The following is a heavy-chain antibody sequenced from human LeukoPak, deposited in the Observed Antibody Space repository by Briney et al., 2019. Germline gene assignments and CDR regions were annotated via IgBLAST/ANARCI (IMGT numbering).Heavy chain of an antibody. CDR2: IYYSGST. J-gene: IGHJ4*02. CDR1: GGSISSYY. V-gene: IGHV4-59*08. D-gene: IGHD5-18*01. Sequence: SETLSLTCTVSGGSISSYYWSWIRQPPGKGLEWIGYIYYSGSTNYNPSLKSRVTISVDTSKNQFSLKLSSVTAADTAVYYCARHIGYSYGWGDSAYYFDYWGQGTLVTVSS. CDR3: ARHIGYSYGWGDSAYYFDY.